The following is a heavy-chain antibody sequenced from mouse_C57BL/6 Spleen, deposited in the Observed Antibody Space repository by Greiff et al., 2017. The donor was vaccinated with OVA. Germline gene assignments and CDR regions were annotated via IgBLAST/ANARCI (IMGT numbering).Heavy chain of an antibody. CDR2: IDPENGDT. V-gene: IGHV14-4*01. J-gene: IGHJ3*01. CDR3: TRHYDGAWFAY. D-gene: IGHD1-2*01. CDR1: GFNIKDDY. Sequence: VQLQQSGAELVRPGASVKLSCTASGFNIKDDYMHWVKQRPEQGLEWIGWIDPENGDTEYASKFQGKATITADTSSNTAYLQLSSLTSEDTAVYYCTRHYDGAWFAYWGQGTLVTVSA.